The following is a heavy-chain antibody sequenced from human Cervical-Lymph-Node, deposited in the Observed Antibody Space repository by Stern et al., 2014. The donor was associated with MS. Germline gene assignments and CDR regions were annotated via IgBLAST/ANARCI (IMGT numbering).Heavy chain of an antibody. V-gene: IGHV3-23*04. CDR1: GFNFSLYA. CDR3: AKEGIAVASFDY. J-gene: IGHJ4*02. CDR2: ISGTDSST. D-gene: IGHD6-19*01. Sequence: VQLVESGGDLAQPGGSLRLSCAVSGFNFSLYAMSWVRQAPGKGLEWVSGISGTDSSTYYAETVKGRFTISRDNSKYTLYLQMNNLRGEDTAVYYCAKEGIAVASFDYWGQGTLVTVSS.